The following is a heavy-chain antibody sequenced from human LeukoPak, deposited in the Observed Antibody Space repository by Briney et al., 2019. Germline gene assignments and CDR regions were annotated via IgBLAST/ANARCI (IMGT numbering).Heavy chain of an antibody. CDR3: ARHYYDRSGYYYFDY. CDR1: GGSISGYF. V-gene: IGHV4-59*08. J-gene: IGHJ4*02. CDR2: IYYSGST. D-gene: IGHD3-22*01. Sequence: PSETPSLTCTVSGGSISGYFWSWIRQPPGKGLDYIGYIYYSGSTNYNPSLESRVTISVDTSKNQFSLKLNSVTAADTAVYYCARHYYDRSGYYYFDYWGQGTLVTVSS.